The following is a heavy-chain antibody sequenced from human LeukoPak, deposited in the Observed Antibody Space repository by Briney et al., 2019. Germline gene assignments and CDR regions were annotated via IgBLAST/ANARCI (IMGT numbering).Heavy chain of an antibody. D-gene: IGHD3-16*02. J-gene: IGHJ4*02. CDR1: GGTFSSYA. V-gene: IGHV1-69*13. CDR2: IIPIFGTA. CDR3: ARGEYDYVWGSYRHGHFDY. Sequence: GASVKVSCKASGGTFSSYAISWVRQAPGQGLEWMGGIIPIFGTANYAQKFQGRVTITADESTSTAYMELSSLRSEDTAVYYCARGEYDYVWGSYRHGHFDYWGQGTLVTVSS.